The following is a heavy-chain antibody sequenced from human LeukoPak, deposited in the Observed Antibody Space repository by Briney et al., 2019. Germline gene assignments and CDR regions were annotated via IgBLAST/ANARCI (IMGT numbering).Heavy chain of an antibody. J-gene: IGHJ4*02. CDR2: INPNSGGT. V-gene: IGHV1-2*02. CDR3: VRDEMVLWGFDY. Sequence: ASVKVSCKASGYTFTGYYMHWVQQAPGQGLEWMGWINPNSGGTNYAQKFQGRVTMTRDTSISTAYMELSRLRSDDTAVYYCVRDEMVLWGFDYWGQGTLVTVSS. CDR1: GYTFTGYY. D-gene: IGHD4/OR15-4a*01.